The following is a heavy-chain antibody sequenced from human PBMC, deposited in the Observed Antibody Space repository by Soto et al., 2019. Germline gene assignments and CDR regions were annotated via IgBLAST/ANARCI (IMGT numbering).Heavy chain of an antibody. Sequence: SETLSLTCTVSGGSIISYYWSWIRQPAGKGLEWIGRIYTSGSTNYNPSLKSRVTMSVDTSKNQFSLKLSSVTAADTAVYYCARDDYSAAGTPSGMDVWGQGTTVTVSS. V-gene: IGHV4-4*07. CDR3: ARDDYSAAGTPSGMDV. CDR2: IYTSGST. J-gene: IGHJ6*02. D-gene: IGHD6-13*01. CDR1: GGSIISYY.